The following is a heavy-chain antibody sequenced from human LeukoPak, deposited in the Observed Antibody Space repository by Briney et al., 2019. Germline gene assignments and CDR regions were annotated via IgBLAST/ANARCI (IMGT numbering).Heavy chain of an antibody. D-gene: IGHD6-19*01. V-gene: IGHV1-69*05. CDR3: VRARYSSGWGIDY. CDR1: GGTFSTYA. CDR2: IIPIFGTP. J-gene: IGHJ4*02. Sequence: GASVKVSCKASGGTFSTYAISWVRQAPGQGLEWMGGIIPIFGTPNYAQKFQGRVTMTRDTSTSTVYMELSSLRSEDTAVYYCVRARYSSGWGIDYWGQGTLVTVSS.